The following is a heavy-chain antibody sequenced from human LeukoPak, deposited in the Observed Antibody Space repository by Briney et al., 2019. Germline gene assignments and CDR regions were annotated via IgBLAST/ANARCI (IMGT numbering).Heavy chain of an antibody. CDR3: ARLKLGADY. CDR2: IYHSGST. CDR1: GYSISSGYY. V-gene: IGHV4-38-2*02. J-gene: IGHJ4*02. Sequence: SETLSPTCTVSGYSISSGYYWGWIRQPPGKGLEWIGSIYHSGSTYYNPSLKSRVTISVDTSKNQFSLKLSSVTAADTAVYYCARLKLGADYWGQGTLVTVSS. D-gene: IGHD1-7*01.